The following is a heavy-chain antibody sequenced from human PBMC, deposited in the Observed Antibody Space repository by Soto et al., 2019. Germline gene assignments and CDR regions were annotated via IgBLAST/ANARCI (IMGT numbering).Heavy chain of an antibody. CDR1: GGSFSGYY. V-gene: IGHV4-34*01. CDR3: ARGAVRGVIIGAFDI. J-gene: IGHJ3*02. CDR2: INHSGST. Sequence: SETLSLTCAVYGGSFSGYYWGWIRQPPGKGLEWIGEINHSGSTTYNPSLKSRVTISVDTSKNQFSLKLSSVTAADTAVYYCARGAVRGVIIGAFDIWGQGTMVTVSS. D-gene: IGHD3-10*01.